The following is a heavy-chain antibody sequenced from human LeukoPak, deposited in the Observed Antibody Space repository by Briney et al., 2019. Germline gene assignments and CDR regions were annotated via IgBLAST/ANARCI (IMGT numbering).Heavy chain of an antibody. CDR2: ICSGGST. V-gene: IGHV3-66*01. CDR1: GFTVSSNY. J-gene: IGHJ4*02. Sequence: PGGSLRPSCAASGFTVSSNYMSWVRQAPGKGLEWVSVICSGGSTYYADSVKGRFTISRDNSKNTLYLQMNSLRAEDTAVYYCARDIYYGSGSHHLDYWGQGTLVTVSS. CDR3: ARDIYYGSGSHHLDY. D-gene: IGHD3-10*01.